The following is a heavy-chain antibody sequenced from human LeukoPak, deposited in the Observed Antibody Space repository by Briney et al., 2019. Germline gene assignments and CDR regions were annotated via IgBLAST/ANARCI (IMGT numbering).Heavy chain of an antibody. J-gene: IGHJ5*02. Sequence: SETLSLTCTVSGGSISSGSYYWSWIRQPAGKGLEWIGHIYTSGNGNYNPSLKSRVTISIDTSKNQFSLKLSSVTAADTALYFCARGGIVYCSGGSCRTPYNWFDPWGQGTLVTVSS. V-gene: IGHV4-61*09. CDR3: ARGGIVYCSGGSCRTPYNWFDP. CDR1: GGSISSGSYY. CDR2: IYTSGNG. D-gene: IGHD2-15*01.